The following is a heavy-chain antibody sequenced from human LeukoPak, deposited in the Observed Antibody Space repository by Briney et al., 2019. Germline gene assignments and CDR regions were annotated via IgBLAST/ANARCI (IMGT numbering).Heavy chain of an antibody. CDR3: ATGGFLGMVN. CDR2: FDPEDGET. D-gene: IGHD3-3*01. Sequence: ASVKVSCKVSGYTLTELSMHWVRQAPGKGLEWMGGFDPEDGETIYAQKFQGRDTMTEDTSTDTAYMEPSCLRSEDTAVYYSATGGFLGMVNWGQGTLVTVSS. V-gene: IGHV1-24*01. J-gene: IGHJ4*02. CDR1: GYTLTELS.